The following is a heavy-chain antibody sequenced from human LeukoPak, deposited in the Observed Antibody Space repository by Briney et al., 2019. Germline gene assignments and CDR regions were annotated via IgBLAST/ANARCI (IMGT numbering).Heavy chain of an antibody. V-gene: IGHV1-46*03. CDR3: ARVSRVTYYDFWSGLDWFDP. CDR1: GYTFTRYY. CDR2: INPSGGST. D-gene: IGHD3-3*01. J-gene: IGHJ5*02. Sequence: EASVKVSCKASGYTFTRYYMHWVRQAPGQGLEWMGIINPSGGSTSYAQKFQGRVTMTRDTSTSTVYMELSSLRSEDTAVYYCARVSRVTYYDFWSGLDWFDPWGQGTLVTVSS.